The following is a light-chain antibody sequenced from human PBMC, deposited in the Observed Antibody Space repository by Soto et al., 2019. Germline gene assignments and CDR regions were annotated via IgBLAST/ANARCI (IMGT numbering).Light chain of an antibody. V-gene: IGKV1-5*03. CDR2: KAS. CDR3: QHYTSYPFP. J-gene: IGKJ4*01. Sequence: SQMTQSRSALCACVGDGGTITCRASQSISSWLAWYQQKPGKAPKLLIYKASSLESGVPSRFSGSGSGTEFTLTTSSLQPDDFPTYYCQHYTSYPFPSAGGTKLDIK. CDR1: QSISSW.